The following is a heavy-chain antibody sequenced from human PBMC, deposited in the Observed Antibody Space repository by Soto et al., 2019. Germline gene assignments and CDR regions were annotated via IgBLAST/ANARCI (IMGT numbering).Heavy chain of an antibody. CDR1: GFTFSSHA. D-gene: IGHD6-19*01. J-gene: IGHJ4*02. CDR3: AKDLQFRGWLSAQPFDY. V-gene: IGHV3-23*01. CDR2: ITGSGDST. Sequence: EVQLLESGGGLVQPGGSLRLSCAVSGFTFSSHAMIWVRQAPGKGLECVSSITGSGDSTYYADSVKGRFNSSSDNSKSTLYLQMNSLRAEDTAVYYCAKDLQFRGWLSAQPFDYWGQGTQVTVSS.